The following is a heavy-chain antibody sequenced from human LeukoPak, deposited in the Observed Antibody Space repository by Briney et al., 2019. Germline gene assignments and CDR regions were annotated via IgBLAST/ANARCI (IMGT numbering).Heavy chain of an antibody. CDR1: KFTFSSYW. Sequence: PGGSLRLSCAASKFTFSSYWMTWVRQAPGKGLEWVANIKQDGSEKYYVNSVKGRFTISRDNAKKSLFLQMDSLRAEDTAVYYCASRRGYSGYDTAEQAYYFDYWGQGTLVTVSS. CDR3: ASRRGYSGYDTAEQAYYFDY. J-gene: IGHJ4*02. V-gene: IGHV3-7*01. CDR2: IKQDGSEK. D-gene: IGHD5-12*01.